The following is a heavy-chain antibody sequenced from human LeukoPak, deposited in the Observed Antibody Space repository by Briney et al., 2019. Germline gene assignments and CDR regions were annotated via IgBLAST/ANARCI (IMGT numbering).Heavy chain of an antibody. J-gene: IGHJ4*02. D-gene: IGHD6-13*01. CDR3: AKDPRSSWYYFDY. CDR1: GFTFSSYA. CDR2: ISGSGGST. Sequence: GGSLGLSCAASGFTFSSYAMSWVRQAPGKGLEWVSAISGSGGSTYYADSVKGRFTISRDNSKNTLYLQMNSLRAEDTAVYYCAKDPRSSWYYFDYWGQGTLVTVSS. V-gene: IGHV3-23*01.